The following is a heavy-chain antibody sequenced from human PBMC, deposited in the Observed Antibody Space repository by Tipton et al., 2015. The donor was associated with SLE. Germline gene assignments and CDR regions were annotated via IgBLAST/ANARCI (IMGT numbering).Heavy chain of an antibody. V-gene: IGHV4-61*01. CDR2: IYYSGSG. D-gene: IGHD1-26*01. CDR3: ARTVGSHRNYYFDY. Sequence: TLSLTCTVSGGSVSSNNYYWSWIRLPPGKGLECIGYIYYSGSGNYNPSLKSRVTMSIDTSKNQFSMKLSSVTAADTAVYYCARTVGSHRNYYFDYWGQGTLVTVSP. J-gene: IGHJ4*02. CDR1: GGSVSSNNYY.